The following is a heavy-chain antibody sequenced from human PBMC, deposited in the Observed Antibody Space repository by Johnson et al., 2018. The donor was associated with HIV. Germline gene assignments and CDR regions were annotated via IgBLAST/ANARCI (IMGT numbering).Heavy chain of an antibody. D-gene: IGHD3-3*01. CDR1: GFTFSSYW. J-gene: IGHJ3*01. V-gene: IGHV3-30*02. CDR3: ATERGVSEWLRRPFDAFDV. CDR2: IRYDGSNK. Sequence: QMQLVESGGGLVQPGGSLRLSCAASGFTFSSYWMHWVRQAPGKGLVWVAFIRYDGSNKYYADSVKGRFTISSDNSKNTLYLQMNSLKSDDTAMYYCATERGVSEWLRRPFDAFDVWGQGTMVTVSS.